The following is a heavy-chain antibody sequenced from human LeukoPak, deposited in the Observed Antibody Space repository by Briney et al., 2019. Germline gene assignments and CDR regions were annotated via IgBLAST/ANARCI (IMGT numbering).Heavy chain of an antibody. V-gene: IGHV4-34*01. J-gene: IGHJ4*02. D-gene: IGHD1-20*01. CDR3: ARDTSPGITGTY. Sequence: SETLSLTCAVYGGSFSGYYWSWIRQPPGKGLEWIGEINHSGSTNYNPSLKSRVTISVDTSKNQFSLKLSSVTAADTAMYYCARDTSPGITGTYWGQGTLVTVSS. CDR1: GGSFSGYY. CDR2: INHSGST.